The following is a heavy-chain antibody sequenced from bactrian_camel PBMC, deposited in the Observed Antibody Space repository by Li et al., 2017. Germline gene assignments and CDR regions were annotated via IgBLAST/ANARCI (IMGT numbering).Heavy chain of an antibody. CDR1: GYSGSGSC. CDR2: IYTGGGST. D-gene: IGHD6*01. Sequence: DVQLVESGGGSAQAGGSLTLSCVASGYSGSGSCMGWFRQAPGKEREGVAGIYTGGGSTYYADSVKGRFTISEDNAKNMVYLQMNSLRPEDTAMYYCATSLKLVCQLVPGGVDYWGQGTQVTVS. CDR3: ATSLKLVCQLVPGGVDY. J-gene: IGHJ4*01. V-gene: IGHV3S40*01.